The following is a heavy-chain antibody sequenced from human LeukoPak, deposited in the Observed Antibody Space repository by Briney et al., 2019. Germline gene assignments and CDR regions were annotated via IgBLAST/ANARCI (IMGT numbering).Heavy chain of an antibody. CDR2: INQAGREK. Sequence: GGSLRLSCAPSGFTFSSYWMTWVRQAPGKGLEWVANINQAGREKYYVDSVKGRFTISRGNAKNSLYLQMNSLRAEDTAVYYCARKAYGLDVWGKGTTVTVSS. V-gene: IGHV3-7*03. CDR1: GFTFSSYW. J-gene: IGHJ6*04. CDR3: ARKAYGLDV.